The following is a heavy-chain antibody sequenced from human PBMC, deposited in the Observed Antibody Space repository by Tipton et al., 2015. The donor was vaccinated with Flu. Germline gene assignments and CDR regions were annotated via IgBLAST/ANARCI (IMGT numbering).Heavy chain of an antibody. CDR1: GGSISSWY. V-gene: IGHV4-59*08. Sequence: TLSLTCTVSGGSISSWYWRWIRQPPGKGLEWVGYVYNSGSTTYNPSLKSRDTISADTSKNQFSLRHSSVTAADTAVYYCATSSNPNAFDIWGQGTMVTVSS. CDR2: VYNSGST. CDR3: ATSSNPNAFDI. J-gene: IGHJ3*02. D-gene: IGHD1-14*01.